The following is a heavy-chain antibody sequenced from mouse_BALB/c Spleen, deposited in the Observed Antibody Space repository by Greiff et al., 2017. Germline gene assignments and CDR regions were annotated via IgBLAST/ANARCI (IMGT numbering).Heavy chain of an antibody. V-gene: IGHV1S81*02. CDR1: GYTFTSYW. CDR3: ARRYYDYDICDY. D-gene: IGHD2-4*01. CDR2: INPSNGRT. J-gene: IGHJ2*01. Sequence: QVQLQQPGAELVKPGASVKLSCKASGYTFTSYWMHWVKQRPGQGLEWIGEINPSNGRTNYNEKFKSKATLTVDKSSSTAYMQLSSLTSEDSAVYYCARRYYDYDICDYWGQGTTLTVSS.